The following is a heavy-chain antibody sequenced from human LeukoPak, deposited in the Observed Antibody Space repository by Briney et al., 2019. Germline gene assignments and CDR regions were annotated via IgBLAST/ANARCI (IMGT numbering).Heavy chain of an antibody. Sequence: GGSLRLSCAASGFTFSSYEMNWVRQAPGKGLEWVSYISGSSSTIYYADSVKGRFTISRDNAKNSLYLQMNSLRAEDTAVYLCARDLKGDAARRHTFDYWGPGTLVTVSS. CDR3: ARDLKGDAARRHTFDY. V-gene: IGHV3-48*03. J-gene: IGHJ4*02. CDR1: GFTFSSYE. D-gene: IGHD6-6*01. CDR2: ISGSSSTI.